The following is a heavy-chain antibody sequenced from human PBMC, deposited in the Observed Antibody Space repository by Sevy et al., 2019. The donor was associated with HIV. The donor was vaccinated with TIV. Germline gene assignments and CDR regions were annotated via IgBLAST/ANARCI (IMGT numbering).Heavy chain of an antibody. CDR3: ARDLPPSATTVAHFDF. D-gene: IGHD4-17*01. J-gene: IGHJ4*02. Sequence: GGSLRLSCAASGFSFSNYEMNWVRQAPGKGLEWISYIGSSGSRIYYADSVRGRFIISRDKAKNSLYLQLSSLRAEDTSVYYCARDLPPSATTVAHFDFWGQGTLVTVSS. CDR1: GFSFSNYE. CDR2: IGSSGSRI. V-gene: IGHV3-48*03.